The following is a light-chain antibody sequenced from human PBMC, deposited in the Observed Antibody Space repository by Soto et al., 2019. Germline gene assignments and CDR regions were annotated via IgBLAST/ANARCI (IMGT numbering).Light chain of an antibody. CDR1: SGDVRDNNY. CDR3: SSDTSRGV. V-gene: IGLV2-14*01. CDR2: EVT. J-gene: IGLJ3*02. Sequence: QSALTQPASVSGSPGQSITISCTGTSGDVRDNNYVSWYQQHPGKAPRLIIYEVTYRPSGISDRFSGFKSGNTASLAISGLQAEDEADYYCSSDTSRGVFGGGTKVTVL.